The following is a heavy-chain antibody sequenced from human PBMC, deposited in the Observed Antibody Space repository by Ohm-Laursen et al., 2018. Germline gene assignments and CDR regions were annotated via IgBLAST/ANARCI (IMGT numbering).Heavy chain of an antibody. Sequence: SLRLSCTASGFNFGNYAMHWVRQVPGKGLEWVSGISWNSGNIDYADSVKGRFTISRDNAKNSLYLQMNSLSAEDTAFYFCAKDSTVKPPYWWFDLWGRGTLVTVSS. J-gene: IGHJ2*01. CDR2: ISWNSGNI. CDR1: GFNFGNYA. D-gene: IGHD4-11*01. CDR3: AKDSTVKPPYWWFDL. V-gene: IGHV3-9*01.